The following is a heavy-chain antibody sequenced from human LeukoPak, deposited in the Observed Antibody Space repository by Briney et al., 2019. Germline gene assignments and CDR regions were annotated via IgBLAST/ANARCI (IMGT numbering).Heavy chain of an antibody. J-gene: IGHJ4*02. CDR1: GFTFSDYY. CDR2: ISSSGSTI. CDR3: ARVSSSGWFEPNYFDY. V-gene: IGHV3-11*01. Sequence: PGGSLRLSCAASGFTFSDYYMSWIREAPGKGLEWVSYISSSGSTIYYADSVKGGFTISRDNAKNSLYLQMNSLRAEGTAVYYCARVSSSGWFEPNYFDYWGQGTLVTVSS. D-gene: IGHD6-19*01.